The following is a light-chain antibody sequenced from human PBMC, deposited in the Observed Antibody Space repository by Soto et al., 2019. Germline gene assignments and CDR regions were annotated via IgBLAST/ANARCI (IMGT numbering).Light chain of an antibody. CDR3: SSYTSSSTAV. J-gene: IGLJ7*01. Sequence: QSALTQPASVSGSPGQSITISCTGTSSDVGGYNYVSGYQQHPGKAPKLMIYEVSNRPSGVSHRFSGSKSGNTASLTISGLKAEDEADYYCSSYTSSSTAVFGGGTQLTVL. V-gene: IGLV2-14*01. CDR2: EVS. CDR1: SSDVGGYNY.